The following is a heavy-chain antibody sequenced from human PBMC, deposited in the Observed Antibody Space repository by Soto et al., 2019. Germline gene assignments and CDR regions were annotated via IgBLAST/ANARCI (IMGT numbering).Heavy chain of an antibody. CDR1: GYTFTSYG. CDR3: ARDCSGASCFFNY. V-gene: IGHV1-18*01. D-gene: IGHD2-15*01. CDR2: ISAYSGNI. Sequence: GASVKVSCKTSGYTFTSYGTSWVRQVPGQGLEWMGWISAYSGNINYAQKFQDRVTMTTDTSTSTAYMELRSLRSDDTAVYYCARDCSGASCFFNYWSQGTLDTVYS. J-gene: IGHJ4*02.